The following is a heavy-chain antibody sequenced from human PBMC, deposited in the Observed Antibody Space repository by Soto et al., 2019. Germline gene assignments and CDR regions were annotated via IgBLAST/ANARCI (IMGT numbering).Heavy chain of an antibody. CDR2: ITPIFGTT. CDR1: GGTFSSYS. Sequence: QVQLVQSGAEVKKPGSSVKVSCKASGGTFSSYSINWVRQAPGQELEWMGEITPIFGTTNYAQKFQGRVTTPADESRRTAYMELSSLRSEDTAVYSCARDGGRHSGGIDYGGQGTLVTVSS. D-gene: IGHD1-26*01. V-gene: IGHV1-69*01. J-gene: IGHJ4*02. CDR3: ARDGGRHSGGIDY.